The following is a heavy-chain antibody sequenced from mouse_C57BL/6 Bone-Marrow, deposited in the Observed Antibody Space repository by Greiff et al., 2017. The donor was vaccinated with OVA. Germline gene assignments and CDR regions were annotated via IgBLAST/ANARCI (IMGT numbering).Heavy chain of an antibody. Sequence: QVQLQQSGPELARPWASVKISCQAFYTFSRRVHFAIRDTNYWMQWVKQRPGQGLEWIGAIYPGNGDTSYNQTFKGKATLTADKSARTAYRRRSSLTTEDSAVYYCAFMVTTPLYAMDYWGQGTSVTVSS. CDR2: GQGLEWIG. CDR3: TEDSAVYYCAFMVTTPLYAMDY. D-gene: IGHD2-2*01. V-gene: IGHV1-87*01. J-gene: IGHJ4*01. CDR1: YTFSRRVH.